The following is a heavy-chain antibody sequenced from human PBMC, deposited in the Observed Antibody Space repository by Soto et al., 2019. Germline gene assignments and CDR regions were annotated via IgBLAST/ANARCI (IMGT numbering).Heavy chain of an antibody. J-gene: IGHJ5*02. CDR1: GGSILDSTYY. D-gene: IGHD3-22*01. Sequence: QLLLQESGPGLVKPSETLSLTCTVSGGSILDSTYYWAWIRQSPGKGLEWIGTIFYSGGTFYTPSLKSRVTMSVDTSNNQFSLKLSSVTAAYTAVYYCARQASGYYYGWFDPWGQGTLVTVSS. CDR2: IFYSGGT. V-gene: IGHV4-39*01. CDR3: ARQASGYYYGWFDP.